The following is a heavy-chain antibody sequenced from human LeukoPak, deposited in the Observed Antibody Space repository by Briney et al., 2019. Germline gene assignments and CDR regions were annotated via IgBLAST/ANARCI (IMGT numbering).Heavy chain of an antibody. CDR1: GGSISSYY. V-gene: IGHV4-59*01. D-gene: IGHD6-13*01. J-gene: IGHJ4*02. CDR2: IYYSGST. Sequence: SETLSLTCTVSGGSISSYYWSWIRQPPGKGLEWIGYIYYSGSTNYNPSLKSRVTISVDTSKNQFSLKLSSVTAADTAVYYCARPDIAAAGKIDYWGQGTLVTVSS. CDR3: ARPDIAAAGKIDY.